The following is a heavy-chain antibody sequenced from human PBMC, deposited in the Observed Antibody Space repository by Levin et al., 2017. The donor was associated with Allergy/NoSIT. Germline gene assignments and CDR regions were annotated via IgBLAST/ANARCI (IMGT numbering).Heavy chain of an antibody. J-gene: IGHJ3*02. V-gene: IGHV3-72*01. CDR1: GFTFSDHY. CDR3: ARDTMTTDAFDS. CDR2: TRNKANSYTT. Sequence: GGSLRLSCAASGFTFSDHYMDWVRQAPGKGLEWVGRTRNKANSYTTEYAASVKGRFTISRDESKNSLYLQMNSLKTEDTAVYYCARDTMTTDAFDSWGQGTMVTVSS. D-gene: IGHD4-17*01.